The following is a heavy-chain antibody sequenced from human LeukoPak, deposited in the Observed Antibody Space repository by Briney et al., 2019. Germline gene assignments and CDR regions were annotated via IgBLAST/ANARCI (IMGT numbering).Heavy chain of an antibody. CDR1: GFTFSNYA. Sequence: PGGSLRLSCAVSGFTFSNYAVSWVRQAPGKGLEWVSGISGPSGSTYYADSVKGRFTISRDNSKNTLYLQMNSLRAEDTAVYYCAKDRTTVARIFDYWGQGTLVTVSS. D-gene: IGHD2-15*01. CDR3: AKDRTTVARIFDY. J-gene: IGHJ4*02. CDR2: ISGPSGST. V-gene: IGHV3-23*01.